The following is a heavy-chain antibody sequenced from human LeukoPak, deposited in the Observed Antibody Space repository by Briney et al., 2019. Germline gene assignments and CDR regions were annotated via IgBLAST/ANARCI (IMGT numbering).Heavy chain of an antibody. CDR3: ASRAVLNYFVDY. J-gene: IGHJ4*02. Sequence: SETLSLTCTVSGGSISSSSYYWGWIRQPPGKXXXWIGSIYYSGSTYYNPSLKSRVTISVDTSKNQFSLKLSSVTAADTAVYYCASRAVLNYFVDYWGQGTLVTVSS. V-gene: IGHV4-39*01. D-gene: IGHD2/OR15-2a*01. CDR2: IYYSGST. CDR1: GGSISSSSYY.